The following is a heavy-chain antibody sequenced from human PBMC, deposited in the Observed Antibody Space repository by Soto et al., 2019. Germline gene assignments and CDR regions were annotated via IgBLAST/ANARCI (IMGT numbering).Heavy chain of an antibody. CDR2: VLYGGT. Sequence: SSEPRSPTWFVAGPFMGSNYSSVHGHAPDRWLESYGYVLYGGTEYNPSLGGRVSMSVETSKSQLSLKMTSVTVADTAVYYCASYRGARYFESWGPGILVTVSS. J-gene: IGHJ4*02. CDR1: GPFMGSNY. CDR3: ASYRGARYFES. V-gene: IGHV4-59*01. D-gene: IGHD3-16*01.